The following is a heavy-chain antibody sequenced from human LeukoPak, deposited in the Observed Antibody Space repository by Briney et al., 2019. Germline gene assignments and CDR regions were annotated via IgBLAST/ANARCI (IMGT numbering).Heavy chain of an antibody. V-gene: IGHV3-49*03. D-gene: IGHD4-17*01. CDR3: TSETPPYGEPND. J-gene: IGHJ4*02. CDR1: GFTFGDYA. CDR2: IRSKAYGGTI. Sequence: GGSLRLSCTASGFTFGDYAMSWFRQAPGKGLEWVGFIRSKAYGGTIEYAASVKGRFTISRDDSKSIAYLQMNSLKTEDTAVYYCTSETPPYGEPNDWGQGTLVTVSS.